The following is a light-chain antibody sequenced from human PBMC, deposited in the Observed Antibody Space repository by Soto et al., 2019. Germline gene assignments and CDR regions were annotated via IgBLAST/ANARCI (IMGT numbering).Light chain of an antibody. CDR2: ENN. V-gene: IGLV1-51*02. CDR1: SSNIGDHD. Sequence: QSVLTQPPSVSAAPGQKVTISCSGGSSNIGDHDVSWYKQLPGTAPKLLMSENNKRPSGIPDRFSGSKSGTSATLGITGLQTGDEADYYCGTWGSSLSAGVFGGGTKVTVL. J-gene: IGLJ3*02. CDR3: GTWGSSLSAGV.